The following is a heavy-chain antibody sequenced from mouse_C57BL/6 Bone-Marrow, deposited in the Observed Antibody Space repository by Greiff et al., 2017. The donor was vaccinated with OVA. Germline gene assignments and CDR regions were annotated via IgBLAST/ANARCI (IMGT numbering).Heavy chain of an antibody. D-gene: IGHD1-1*01. Sequence: EVKVVESGAELVRPGASVKLSCTASGFNIKDDYMHWVKQRPEQGLEWIGWIDPENGDTEYASKFQGKATITADTSSNTAYLQLSSLTSEDTAVYYCTPYYYGSSYGYWGQGTTLTVSS. CDR3: TPYYYGSSYGY. CDR1: GFNIKDDY. J-gene: IGHJ2*01. V-gene: IGHV14-4*01. CDR2: IDPENGDT.